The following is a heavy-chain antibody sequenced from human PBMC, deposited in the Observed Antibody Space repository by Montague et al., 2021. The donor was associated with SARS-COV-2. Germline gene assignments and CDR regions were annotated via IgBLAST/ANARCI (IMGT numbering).Heavy chain of an antibody. Sequence: SLRLSCAASGFTFSKYSLNWVRQAPGKGLEWVSSISTSSLYIYYAASXXVRFTISRANAKNSLFLQMDSLRAEDTAVYYCARALSASYSVGGDSFDIWGQGTMVTVSS. CDR3: ARALSASYSVGGDSFDI. D-gene: IGHD5/OR15-5a*01. J-gene: IGHJ3*02. CDR1: GFTFSKYS. V-gene: IGHV3-21*01. CDR2: ISTSSLYI.